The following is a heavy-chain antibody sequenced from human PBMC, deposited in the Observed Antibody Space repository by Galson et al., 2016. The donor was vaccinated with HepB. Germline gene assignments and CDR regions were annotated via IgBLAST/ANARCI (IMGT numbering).Heavy chain of an antibody. CDR2: INGDGSTT. Sequence: SLRLSCAASGITFSSKWMHWVRQAPGKGLVWVSRINGDGSTTNYVDSVKGRFTISRDNAKNMLYLQMNGLSAEDTAVYYCSRGVGGYLGYGMDVWGQGTTVTVSS. CDR3: SRGVGGYLGYGMDV. D-gene: IGHD3-22*01. V-gene: IGHV3-74*01. J-gene: IGHJ6*02. CDR1: GITFSSKW.